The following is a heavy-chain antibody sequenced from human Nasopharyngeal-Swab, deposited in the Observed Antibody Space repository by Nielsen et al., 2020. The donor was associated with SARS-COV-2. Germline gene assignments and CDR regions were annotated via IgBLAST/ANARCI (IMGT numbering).Heavy chain of an antibody. CDR3: ARINKDIVVVPAAIGVTIDYYYYGMDV. D-gene: IGHD2-2*01. CDR1: GGSISSGSYY. CDR2: IYTSGST. Sequence: SETLSLTCTVPGGSISSGSYYWSWIRQPAGKGLEWIGRIYTSGSTTYNPSLKSRVTISVDTSKNQFSLKLSSVTAADTAVYYCARINKDIVVVPAAIGVTIDYYYYGMDVWGQGTTVTVSS. J-gene: IGHJ6*02. V-gene: IGHV4-61*02.